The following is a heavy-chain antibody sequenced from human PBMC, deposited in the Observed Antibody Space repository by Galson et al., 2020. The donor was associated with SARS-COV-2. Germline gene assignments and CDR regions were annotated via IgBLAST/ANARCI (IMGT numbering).Heavy chain of an antibody. V-gene: IGHV3-7*04. Sequence: GGSLRLSCAASGFTFSSYWMSWVRQAPGKGLEWVANIKQDGSEKYYVDSVKGRFTISRDNAKNSLYLQMNSLRAEDTAVYYCARGISSGWHSPGYWGQGTLVTVSS. CDR3: ARGISSGWHSPGY. CDR1: GFTFSSYW. D-gene: IGHD6-19*01. J-gene: IGHJ4*02. CDR2: IKQDGSEK.